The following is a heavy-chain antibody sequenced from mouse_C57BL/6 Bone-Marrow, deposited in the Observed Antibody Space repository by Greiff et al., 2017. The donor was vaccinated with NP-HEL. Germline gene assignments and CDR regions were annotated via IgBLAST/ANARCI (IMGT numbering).Heavy chain of an antibody. V-gene: IGHV2-2*01. CDR1: GFSLTSYG. CDR2: IWSGGST. D-gene: IGHD1-1*01. J-gene: IGHJ4*01. CDR3: ARRPQYYGSSYCAMDY. Sequence: VKLQESGPGLVQPSQSLSITCTVSGFSLTSYGVHWVRQSPGKGLEWLGVIWSGGSTDYNAAFISRLSISKDNSKSQVFFKMNSLQADDTAIYYCARRPQYYGSSYCAMDYWGQGTSVTVSS.